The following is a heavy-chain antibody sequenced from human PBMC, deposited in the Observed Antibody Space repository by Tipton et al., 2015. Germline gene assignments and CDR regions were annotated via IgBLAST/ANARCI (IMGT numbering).Heavy chain of an antibody. CDR2: VYPGGGT. Sequence: GLVKPSETMSLTCDVSGYSINNDYYWGWIRQAPGKGLEWIGFVYPGGGTYYNPSLKSRVAISVDTSKNQFFLNLSSVTAADTAVYYCARIRGRYVMDSWGQGTLVTVSS. D-gene: IGHD3-16*01. J-gene: IGHJ4*02. V-gene: IGHV4-38-2*01. CDR3: ARIRGRYVMDS. CDR1: GYSINNDYY.